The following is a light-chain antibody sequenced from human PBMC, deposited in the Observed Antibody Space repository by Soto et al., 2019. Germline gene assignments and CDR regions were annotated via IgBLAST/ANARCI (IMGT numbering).Light chain of an antibody. Sequence: QSALTQPASVSGSPGHSTTISCTGTSSDVGGYNYVSWYQQHPGKAPKLMIYDVSNRPSGVSNRFSGSKSGNTASLTISGLQAEDEADYYCSSYTSSSTPYVFGTGTKVTVL. CDR3: SSYTSSSTPYV. J-gene: IGLJ1*01. CDR2: DVS. CDR1: SSDVGGYNY. V-gene: IGLV2-14*01.